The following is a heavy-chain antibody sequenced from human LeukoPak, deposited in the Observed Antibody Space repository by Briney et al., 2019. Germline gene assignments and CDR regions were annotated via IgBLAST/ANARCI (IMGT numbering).Heavy chain of an antibody. CDR3: AREDGSGSYLSPGV. CDR2: IIPILGIA. CDR1: GGTFSSYA. V-gene: IGHV1-69*04. Sequence: SVKVSCKASGGTFSSYAISWVRQAPGQGLEWMGRIIPILGIANYAQKFQGRVTITADKSTSTAYMELSSLRSEDTAVYYCAREDGSGSYLSPGVWGQGTLVTVSS. J-gene: IGHJ4*02. D-gene: IGHD3-10*01.